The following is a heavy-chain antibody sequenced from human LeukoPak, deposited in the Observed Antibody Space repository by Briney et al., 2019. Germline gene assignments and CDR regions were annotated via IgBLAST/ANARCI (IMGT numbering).Heavy chain of an antibody. CDR3: ARGVEPLAANTLAY. CDR2: LYSDGNT. CDR1: GFTVITND. J-gene: IGHJ4*02. V-gene: IGHV3-53*01. Sequence: GGSLRLSCAASGFTVITNDMTWVRQAPGKGLECVSVLYSDGNTKYADSVQGRFTISRGNSKNTLYLEMNSVSPDDTAVYYCARGVEPLAANTLAYWGQGTLVTVSS. D-gene: IGHD1-14*01.